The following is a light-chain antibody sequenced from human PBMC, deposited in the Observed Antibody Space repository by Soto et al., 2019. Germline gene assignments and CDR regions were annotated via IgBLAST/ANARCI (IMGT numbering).Light chain of an antibody. CDR2: EIN. V-gene: IGLV2-8*01. Sequence: QSALTQPPSASGSPGQSVTISCTGTSGDVGGYNYVSWYQQYPGKAPKLVIYEINKRPSGVPDRFSGSKSGNTASLTVSGLQAEDEADYYCCSYAGSNNLRVFGTGTKVTVL. CDR1: SGDVGGYNY. CDR3: CSYAGSNNLRV. J-gene: IGLJ1*01.